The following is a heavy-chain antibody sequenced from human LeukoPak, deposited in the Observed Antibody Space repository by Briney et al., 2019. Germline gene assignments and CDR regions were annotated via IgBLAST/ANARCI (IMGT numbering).Heavy chain of an antibody. Sequence: ASVKVSCKASGGTFSSYAISWVRQAPGQGLEWMGRIIPIFGTANYAQKFQGRVTITTDESTSTAYMELSSLRSEDTAVYYCARDKGKRDGYNFFDYWGQGTLVTVSS. CDR2: IIPIFGTA. CDR1: GGTFSSYA. D-gene: IGHD5-24*01. CDR3: ARDKGKRDGYNFFDY. V-gene: IGHV1-69*05. J-gene: IGHJ4*02.